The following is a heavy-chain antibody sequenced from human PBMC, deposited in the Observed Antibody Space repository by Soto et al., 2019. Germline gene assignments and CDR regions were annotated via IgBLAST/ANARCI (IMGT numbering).Heavy chain of an antibody. J-gene: IGHJ6*02. CDR2: ISYDGSNK. Sequence: GGSLRLSCAASGFTFSRYAMHWVRQAPGKGLEWVAVISYDGSNKYYADSVKGRFTISRDNSKNTLYLQMNSLRAEDTAVYYCARDIPTPDSGSQGYSYYYGMVVWGQGTTVTVS. V-gene: IGHV3-30-3*01. CDR3: ARDIPTPDSGSQGYSYYYGMVV. CDR1: GFTFSRYA. D-gene: IGHD6-19*01.